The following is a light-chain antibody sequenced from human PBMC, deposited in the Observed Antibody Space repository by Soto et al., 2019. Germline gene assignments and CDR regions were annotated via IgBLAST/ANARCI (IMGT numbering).Light chain of an antibody. CDR1: QSVGNF. CDR3: QQRSNWPPLT. J-gene: IGKJ5*01. Sequence: EVVLTQSPATLSLSPGDRATLSCRASQSVGNFLAWYQQKPGQSPRLLIFDASNKASGIPARFSGSGSGTDFSLTISSLEAEDFAIYYCQQRSNWPPLTFGQGTRLEIK. CDR2: DAS. V-gene: IGKV3-11*01.